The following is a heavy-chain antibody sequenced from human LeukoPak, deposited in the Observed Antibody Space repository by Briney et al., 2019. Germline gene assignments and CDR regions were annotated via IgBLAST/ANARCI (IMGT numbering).Heavy chain of an antibody. V-gene: IGHV3-7*01. D-gene: IGHD2/OR15-2a*01. J-gene: IGHJ4*02. CDR3: ARDFQGARYYGS. CDR1: GFSLSDYW. Sequence: GGSLRLSCAASGFSLSDYWMTWVRQPPGKGVEWVANIRQDGIDKYYVDSVKGRFTISRDNAKNSLYLQMNSLRAEDTALYYCARDFQGARYYGSWGQGTLVTVSS. CDR2: IRQDGIDK.